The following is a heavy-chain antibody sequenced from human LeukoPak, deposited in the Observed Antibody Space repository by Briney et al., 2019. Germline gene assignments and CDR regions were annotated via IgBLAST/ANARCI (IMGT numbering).Heavy chain of an antibody. V-gene: IGHV3-30*02. CDR1: GFTFSSYG. J-gene: IGHJ6*03. D-gene: IGHD5-18*01. CDR3: ARDQVRFSAVVYYYYMDV. CDR2: IRYDGSNK. Sequence: GGSLRLSCAASGFTFSSYGMHWVRQAPGKGLEWVAFIRYDGSNKYYADSVKGRFTISRDNSKNTPYLQMNSLRAEDTAVYYCARDQVRFSAVVYYYYMDVWGKGTTVTVSS.